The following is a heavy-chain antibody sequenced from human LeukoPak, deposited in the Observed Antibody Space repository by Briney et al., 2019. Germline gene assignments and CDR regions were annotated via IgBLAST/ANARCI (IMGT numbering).Heavy chain of an antibody. CDR2: INHSGST. D-gene: IGHD1-1*01. V-gene: IGHV4-34*01. Sequence: PSETLSLTCAVYGGSLSGYYWSWLRQPPGKGLEWIGEINHSGSTNYNPSLKSRVTISVDTSKNQFSLRLSSVTAADTAVYYCARRNLGRDNWFDPWGQGTLVTVS. J-gene: IGHJ5*02. CDR3: ARRNLGRDNWFDP. CDR1: GGSLSGYY.